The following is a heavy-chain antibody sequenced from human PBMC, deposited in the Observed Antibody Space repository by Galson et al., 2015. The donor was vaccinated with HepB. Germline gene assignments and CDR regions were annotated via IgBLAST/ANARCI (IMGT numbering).Heavy chain of an antibody. V-gene: IGHV3-30*02. CDR1: GFTFSGYG. Sequence: SLRLSCAASGFTFSGYGMNWVRQAPGKGLEWVAFIHSDETNKYYADSVKGRFTISRDNSKNTLYLQMSSLRAGDTAVYFCARERTTLSTYYFDSWGQGTLVTVSS. D-gene: IGHD4-11*01. CDR2: IHSDETNK. J-gene: IGHJ4*02. CDR3: ARERTTLSTYYFDS.